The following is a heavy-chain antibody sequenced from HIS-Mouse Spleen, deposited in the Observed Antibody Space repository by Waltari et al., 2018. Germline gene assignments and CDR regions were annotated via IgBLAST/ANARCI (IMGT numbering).Heavy chain of an antibody. Sequence: QLQLQESGPGLVKPSETLSLTCTVSGGSISSSSYYWGWIRQPPGKGLEWIGGIYYSGSTSYNPALTSRVTISVDTSKNQFSLKLSSVTAADTAVYYCAREIPYSSSWYDWYFDLWGRGTLVTVSS. CDR3: AREIPYSSSWYDWYFDL. CDR1: GGSISSSSYY. CDR2: IYYSGST. V-gene: IGHV4-39*07. J-gene: IGHJ2*01. D-gene: IGHD6-13*01.